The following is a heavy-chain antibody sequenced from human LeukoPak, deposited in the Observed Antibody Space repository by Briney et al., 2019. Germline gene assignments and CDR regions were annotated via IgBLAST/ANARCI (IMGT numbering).Heavy chain of an antibody. Sequence: GGSLRLSCAASGFRFSDYYMTWIRQAPGKGLEWISYISSNAGTIYHTDSVEGRFTISRDNTKNLVYLQMDSLRAEDTAVYYCASGGISLVRGAFWSFDLWGRGALVTVSS. J-gene: IGHJ2*01. D-gene: IGHD3-10*01. V-gene: IGHV3-11*01. CDR3: ASGGISLVRGAFWSFDL. CDR2: ISSNAGTI. CDR1: GFRFSDYY.